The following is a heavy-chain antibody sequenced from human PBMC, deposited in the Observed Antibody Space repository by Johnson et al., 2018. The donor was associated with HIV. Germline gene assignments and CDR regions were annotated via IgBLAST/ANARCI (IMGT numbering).Heavy chain of an antibody. V-gene: IGHV3-7*01. CDR2: IKQDGSEK. D-gene: IGHD6-6*01. Sequence: VQLVESGGGLVQPGGSLRLSCAASGFTFSSYWMSWVRQAPGKGLEWVANIKQDGSEKYYVDSVTGRFTISRDNAKNSLYLQMNSLRAEDTAVYYCARSLPYSSSVGFDIWGQGTMVTVSS. J-gene: IGHJ3*02. CDR3: ARSLPYSSSVGFDI. CDR1: GFTFSSYW.